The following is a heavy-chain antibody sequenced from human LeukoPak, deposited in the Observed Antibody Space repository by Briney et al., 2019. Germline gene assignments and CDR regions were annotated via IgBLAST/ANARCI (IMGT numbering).Heavy chain of an antibody. CDR1: GFTFSSYA. CDR3: ARSTTDFWSGDFDP. CDR2: ISGSGGST. Sequence: GGSLRLSCAASGFTFSSYAMSWVRQAQGKGLEWVSAISGSGGSTYYADSVKGRFTLSRDNSKNTLYLQMNSLRAEDTAVYYCARSTTDFWSGDFDPWGQGTLVTVSS. V-gene: IGHV3-23*01. D-gene: IGHD3-3*01. J-gene: IGHJ5*02.